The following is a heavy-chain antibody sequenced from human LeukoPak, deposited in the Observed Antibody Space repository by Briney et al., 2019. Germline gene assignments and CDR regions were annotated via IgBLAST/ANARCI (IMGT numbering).Heavy chain of an antibody. V-gene: IGHV3-53*01. CDR2: MYSGVTT. D-gene: IGHD3-22*01. CDR3: AGGIGGFYDSSGYYNY. Sequence: PGGSLRLSCAASGFTVSSNYMSWVRQAPGKGLEWVSVMYSGVTTYYAESVKGRFTISRDNSKNTLFLQMDSLRAEDTAVYYCAGGIGGFYDSSGYYNYWGQGTLVTVSS. J-gene: IGHJ4*02. CDR1: GFTVSSNY.